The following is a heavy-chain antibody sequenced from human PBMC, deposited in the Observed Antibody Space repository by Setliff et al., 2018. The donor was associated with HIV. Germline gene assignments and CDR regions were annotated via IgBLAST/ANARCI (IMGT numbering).Heavy chain of an antibody. CDR2: IHSGGST. D-gene: IGHD2-15*01. J-gene: IGHJ3*02. CDR1: GFTVSNDY. CDR3: ARAKGSGAYVFDI. V-gene: IGHV3-66*01. Sequence: GGSLRLSCAASGFTVSNDYMSWVRQAPGRGLEWVSVIHSGGSTYYADSVKGRFIISRDNSKNTLYLQMNSLRAEDTAVYYCARAKGSGAYVFDIWGQGTMVTVSS.